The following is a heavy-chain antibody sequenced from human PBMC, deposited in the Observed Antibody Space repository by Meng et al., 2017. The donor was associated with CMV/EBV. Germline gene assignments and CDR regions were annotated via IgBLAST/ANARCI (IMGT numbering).Heavy chain of an antibody. V-gene: IGHV2-70*20. Sequence: SGPTLVKPTQTLTLTCTFSGFSLSTSGMCVSWVRQPPGKALEWLALIDWDDDKYYSTSLKTRLTISKDTSKNQVVLTMTNMDPVDTATYYCARIAYGGNSGYFDYWSQGTLVTVSS. D-gene: IGHD4-23*01. CDR2: IDWDDDK. J-gene: IGHJ4*02. CDR3: ARIAYGGNSGYFDY. CDR1: GFSLSTSGMC.